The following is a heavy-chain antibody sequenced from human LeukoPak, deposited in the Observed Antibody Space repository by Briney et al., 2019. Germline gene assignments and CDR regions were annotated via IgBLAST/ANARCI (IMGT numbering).Heavy chain of an antibody. CDR3: VGGSYYFDY. CDR1: GFTFSSYE. D-gene: IGHD1-26*01. J-gene: IGHJ4*02. V-gene: IGHV3-74*01. Sequence: GGSLRLSCAASGFTFSSYEMNWVRQAPGKGLVWVSRTNSDGSTTSYADSVKGRITISRDNAKNTLYLQMNSLRAEDTAVYYCVGGSYYFDYWGQGTLVTVSS. CDR2: TNSDGSTT.